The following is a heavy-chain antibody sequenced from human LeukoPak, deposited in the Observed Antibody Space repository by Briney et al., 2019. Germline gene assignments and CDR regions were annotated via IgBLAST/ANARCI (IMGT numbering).Heavy chain of an antibody. CDR1: GFTFSSYA. CDR3: ARNYYYDSSGYYGY. CDR2: ISYDGSNK. D-gene: IGHD3-22*01. V-gene: IGHV3-30-3*01. J-gene: IGHJ4*02. Sequence: HTGGSLRLSCAASGFTFSSYAMHWVRQAPGKGLEWVAVISYDGSNKYYADSVKGRFTISRDNSKNTLYLQMNSLRAEDTAVYYCARNYYYDSSGYYGYWGQGTLVTVSS.